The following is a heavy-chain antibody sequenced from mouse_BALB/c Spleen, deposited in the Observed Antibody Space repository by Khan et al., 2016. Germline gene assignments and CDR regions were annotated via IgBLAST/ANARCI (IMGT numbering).Heavy chain of an antibody. V-gene: IGHV1-4*01. CDR2: VIPSNAYT. J-gene: IGHJ2*01. D-gene: IGHD2-3*01. CDR3: AREGWLLGYFDY. CDR1: GYTFTSYT. Sequence: QLVQSGAELARPGASVRMSCKASGYTFTSYTMHWVKQGPGQGLEWIGYVIPSNAYTNYNQKFKDKATLTADKSSSTAYMQLSSLTSEDSAVYYCAREGWLLGYFDYWGQGTTLTVSS.